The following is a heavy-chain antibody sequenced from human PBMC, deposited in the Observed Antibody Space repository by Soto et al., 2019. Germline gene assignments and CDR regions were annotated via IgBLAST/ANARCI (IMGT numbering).Heavy chain of an antibody. D-gene: IGHD3-9*01. J-gene: IGHJ4*02. CDR1: GFTFSSYA. Sequence: GGSLRLSCAASGFTFSSYAMSWVRQAPGKGLEWVSAISGSGGSTYYADSVKGRFTISRDNSKNTLYLQMNSLRAEDTAVYYCAKGPRYFDWLWEYFDYWGQGTLVTVFS. CDR2: ISGSGGST. V-gene: IGHV3-23*01. CDR3: AKGPRYFDWLWEYFDY.